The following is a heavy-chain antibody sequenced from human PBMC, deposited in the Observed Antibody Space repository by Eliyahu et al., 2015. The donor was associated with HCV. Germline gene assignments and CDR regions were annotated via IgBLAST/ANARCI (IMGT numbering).Heavy chain of an antibody. J-gene: IGHJ6*02. D-gene: IGHD1-7*01. V-gene: IGHV3-53*01. CDR3: ARAGTTYYYGMDV. CDR2: IYSGGST. Sequence: EVQLVESGGGLIQPGGSLRLSCXASGFTVSTNYMXWVRQAPGKGLEWVSVIYSGGSTYYADSVKGRFTISRDNSKNTLYLQMNSLRAEDTAVYFCARAGTTYYYGMDVWGQGTTVTVSS. CDR1: GFTVSTNY.